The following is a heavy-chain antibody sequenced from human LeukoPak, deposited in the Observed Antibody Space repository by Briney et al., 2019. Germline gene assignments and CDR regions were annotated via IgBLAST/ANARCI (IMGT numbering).Heavy chain of an antibody. Sequence: GRSLRLSCAASGFTFSSYAMHWARQAPGKGLEWVAVISYDGSNKYYADSVKGRFTISRDNSKNTLYLQMNSLRAEDTAVYYCARDETAVAGTDSFDYWGQGTLVTVSS. CDR1: GFTFSSYA. CDR3: ARDETAVAGTDSFDY. D-gene: IGHD6-19*01. J-gene: IGHJ4*02. V-gene: IGHV3-30-3*01. CDR2: ISYDGSNK.